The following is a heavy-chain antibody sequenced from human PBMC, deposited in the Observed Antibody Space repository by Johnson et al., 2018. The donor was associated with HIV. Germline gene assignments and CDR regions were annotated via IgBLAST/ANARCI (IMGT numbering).Heavy chain of an antibody. V-gene: IGHV3-30*02. CDR3: VKALQGWLGPGDV. CDR1: GFTFSSYG. D-gene: IGHD6-19*01. CDR2: IRYDGSLK. Sequence: QVQLVESGGGVVQPGGSLRLSCAASGFTFSSYGMHWVRQAPGKGLEWVAFIRYDGSLKYYADSVKGRFTISRENSKKMLYLQMNSLRGEDTAVYHCVKALQGWLGPGDVWGQGTMVTVSS. J-gene: IGHJ3*01.